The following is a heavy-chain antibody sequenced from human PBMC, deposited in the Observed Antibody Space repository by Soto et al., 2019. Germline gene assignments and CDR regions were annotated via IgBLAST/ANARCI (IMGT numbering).Heavy chain of an antibody. J-gene: IGHJ6*02. D-gene: IGHD3-22*01. V-gene: IGHV1-69*12. Sequence: QVQLVQSGAEVKKPGSSVKVSCKASGGTFSSYAISWVRQAPGQGLEWMGGIIPIFGTANYAQKFQGRVTITADESTSTAYMELSSLRSEDTAVYYCARPYDSSGYYSYYYYGMDVWGQGTTVTVSS. CDR3: ARPYDSSGYYSYYYYGMDV. CDR2: IIPIFGTA. CDR1: GGTFSSYA.